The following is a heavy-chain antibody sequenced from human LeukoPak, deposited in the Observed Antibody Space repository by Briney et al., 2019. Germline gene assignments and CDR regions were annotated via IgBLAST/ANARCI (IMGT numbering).Heavy chain of an antibody. CDR1: GYSFTSYW. CDR2: IHPGDSDT. V-gene: IGHV5-51*01. CDR3: ARRGGYCTNGVCYNWFDP. Sequence: GESLKISCKGSGYSFTSYWIGWVRQMPGKGLEWMGIIHPGDSDTRYSPSFQGQVTISADKSISTAYLQWSSLKASDTAMYYCARRGGYCTNGVCYNWFDPWGQGTLVTVSS. D-gene: IGHD2-8*01. J-gene: IGHJ5*02.